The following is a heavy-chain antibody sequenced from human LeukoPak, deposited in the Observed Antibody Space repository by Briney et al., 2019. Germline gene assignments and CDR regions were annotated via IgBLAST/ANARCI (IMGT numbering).Heavy chain of an antibody. Sequence: GGSLRLSCAASGFSFSSYGMHWVRQAPGKGLEGVAVIWYDGSNKYYADSVKGRFTISRDNSKNTLYLQMNSLRAEYTAVYYCARVRTGDLHFDYWGQGTLVTVSS. J-gene: IGHJ4*02. CDR2: IWYDGSNK. V-gene: IGHV3-33*01. CDR1: GFSFSSYG. D-gene: IGHD7-27*01. CDR3: ARVRTGDLHFDY.